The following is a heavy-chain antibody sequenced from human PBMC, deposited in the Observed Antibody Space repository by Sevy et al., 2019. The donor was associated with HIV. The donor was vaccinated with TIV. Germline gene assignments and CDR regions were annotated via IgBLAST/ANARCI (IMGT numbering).Heavy chain of an antibody. CDR2: IFNDGKTK. D-gene: IGHD1-26*01. CDR1: GFIFSRYG. J-gene: IGHJ4*02. CDR3: ARESGSDWYLDY. V-gene: IGHV3-33*01. Sequence: GGSLRLSCKASGFIFSRYGVHWVRQAPGKGLEWVASIFNDGKTKYYGDAVKGRFTISRDDSKNTLYLQTDSLRAEDTAVYYCARESGSDWYLDYWGQGTLVTVSS.